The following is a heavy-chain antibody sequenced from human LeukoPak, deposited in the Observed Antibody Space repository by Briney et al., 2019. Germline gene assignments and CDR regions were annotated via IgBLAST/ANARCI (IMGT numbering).Heavy chain of an antibody. V-gene: IGHV1-2*04. CDR3: ARDALLGAAANWFDP. Sequence: ASVKVSCKASGYTFTGYYMHWVRQAPGQGLEWMGWINPNSGGTNYAQKFQGWVTMTGDTSISTAYMELSRLRSDDTAVYYCARDALLGAAANWFDPWGQGTLVTVSS. CDR1: GYTFTGYY. D-gene: IGHD6-13*01. CDR2: INPNSGGT. J-gene: IGHJ5*02.